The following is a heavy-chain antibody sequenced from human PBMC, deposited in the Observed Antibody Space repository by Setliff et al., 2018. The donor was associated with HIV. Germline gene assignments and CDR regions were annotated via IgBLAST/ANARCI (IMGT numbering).Heavy chain of an antibody. CDR3: AREYDVLLWIGSQYGRGNLDS. CDR1: GYILTSHY. CDR2: INPSVGST. Sequence: VASVKVSCKASGYILTSHYMHWVRQAPGQGLEWMGIINPSVGSTSYAQKFQGRVTMTRDTSTSTVYMELSSLRSEDTAVYYCAREYDVLLWIGSQYGRGNLDSWGQGTPVTVS. J-gene: IGHJ4*02. V-gene: IGHV1-46*01. D-gene: IGHD3-10*01.